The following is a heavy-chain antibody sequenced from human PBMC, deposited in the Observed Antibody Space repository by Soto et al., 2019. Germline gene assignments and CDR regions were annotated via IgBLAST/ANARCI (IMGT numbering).Heavy chain of an antibody. D-gene: IGHD6-13*01. CDR3: ARGPRVAATGREGVDY. CDR1: GGSIRNYY. V-gene: IGHV4-59*01. J-gene: IGHJ4*02. CDR2: INHSGST. Sequence: QVQLQESGPGLVKPSETLSLTCIVSGGSIRNYYWSWIRQPPGKGPEWIGYINHSGSTNYNPSLKSRVTTSLDTSKNQVSLRLTSVTAADTAVYYCARGPRVAATGREGVDYWGQGTLVTVSS.